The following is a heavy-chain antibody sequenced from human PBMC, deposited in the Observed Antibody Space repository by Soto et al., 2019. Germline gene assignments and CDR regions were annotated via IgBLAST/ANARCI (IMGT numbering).Heavy chain of an antibody. V-gene: IGHV3-13*01. CDR1: GFTFSSYD. CDR3: ATGGWGSSWYEGGSRIDY. Sequence: EVQLVESGGGLVQPGGSLRLSCAASGFTFSSYDMHWVRQPPGEGLEWVSAIGPAGDTYYPGSVQGRFTISRDNAKNSLYLQVNTLRAEDTAIYYCATGGWGSSWYEGGSRIDYWGQGTLVTVSS. CDR2: IGPAGDT. J-gene: IGHJ4*02. D-gene: IGHD6-13*01.